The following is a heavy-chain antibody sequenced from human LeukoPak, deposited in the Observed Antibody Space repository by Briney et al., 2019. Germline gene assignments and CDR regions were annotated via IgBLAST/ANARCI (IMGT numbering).Heavy chain of an antibody. CDR2: IYYSGST. D-gene: IGHD6-19*01. V-gene: IGHV4-59*01. J-gene: IGHJ4*02. CDR3: ARVGYSSGWYRFDY. CDR1: GDSISSNY. Sequence: SETLSLTCTVSGDSISSNYWSWIRQPPGKGLEWIGYIYYSGSTNYNPSLKSRVAISVDTSKDQFSLKLSSVTAADTAVYYCARVGYSSGWYRFDYWGQGTLVTVSS.